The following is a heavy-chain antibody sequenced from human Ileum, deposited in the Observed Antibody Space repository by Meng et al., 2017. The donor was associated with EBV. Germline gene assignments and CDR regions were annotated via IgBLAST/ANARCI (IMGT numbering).Heavy chain of an antibody. CDR3: ASGRDYAWHS. V-gene: IGHV4-4*02. CDR1: GDSTSSNTW. CDR2: IYHSGST. Sequence: QVQRTGSGRGLSTPSGTLSLTCSGSGDSTSSNTWWSWVRQPPGKGLEWIGEIYHSGSTNYNPSFKSRVTMSVDKSKNQISLNLSSVTAADTAVYYCASGRDYAWHSWGRGTLVTVSS. J-gene: IGHJ4*02. D-gene: IGHD4-17*01.